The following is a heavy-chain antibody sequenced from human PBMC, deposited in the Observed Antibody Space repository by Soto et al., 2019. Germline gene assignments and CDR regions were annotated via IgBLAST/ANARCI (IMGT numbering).Heavy chain of an antibody. CDR3: VRDVHLDY. CDR1: GFPFSNYE. Sequence: LRLSCTASGFPFSNYEMNWVRQAPGKGLEWVSYISSGGTNKFYADSLRGRVSVSRDNHKNSLILEMDRLTVEDTAIYYCVRDVHLDYWGLGSLVTVSS. D-gene: IGHD1-1*01. V-gene: IGHV3-48*03. J-gene: IGHJ4*02. CDR2: ISSGGTNK.